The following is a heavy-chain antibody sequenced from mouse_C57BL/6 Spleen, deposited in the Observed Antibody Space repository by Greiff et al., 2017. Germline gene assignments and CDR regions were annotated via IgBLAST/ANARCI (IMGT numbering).Heavy chain of an antibody. Sequence: EVKLVESGGGLVKPGGSLKLSCAASGFTFSDYGMHWVRQAPEKGLEWVAYISSGSSTIYYADTVKGRFTISRDNAKNTLFLQMTSLRSEDTAMCYCARRYGSSQGYFGVWGTGTTVTVSS. CDR1: GFTFSDYG. CDR3: ARRYGSSQGYFGV. J-gene: IGHJ1*03. D-gene: IGHD1-1*01. V-gene: IGHV5-17*01. CDR2: ISSGSSTI.